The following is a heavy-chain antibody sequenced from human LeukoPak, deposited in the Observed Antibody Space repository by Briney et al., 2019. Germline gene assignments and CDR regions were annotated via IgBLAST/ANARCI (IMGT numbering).Heavy chain of an antibody. CDR1: GFTFGSYA. D-gene: IGHD3-10*01. J-gene: IGHJ4*02. CDR3: AKSPSTYYYGSGSYSNFDY. V-gene: IGHV3-23*01. Sequence: GGSLRLSCAASGFTFGSYAMSWVRQAPGKGLEWVSAISGSGGSTYYADSVKGRFTISRDNSKNTLYLQMNSLRAEDTAVYYCAKSPSTYYYGSGSYSNFDYWGQGTLVTVSS. CDR2: ISGSGGST.